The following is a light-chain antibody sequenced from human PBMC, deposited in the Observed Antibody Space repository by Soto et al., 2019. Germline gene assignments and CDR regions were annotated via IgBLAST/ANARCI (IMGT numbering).Light chain of an antibody. J-gene: IGKJ1*01. Sequence: DIVMTQSPDSLVVSLGERATINCKSSQSLLYGSTNKNYLAWYQQKPGQSPKLLIYWASTRESGVTDRFSGSGSGTDFTLTISSLQAEDVAVYYCQQYYGAWTFGQGTKVEIK. CDR2: WAS. CDR1: QSLLYGSTNKNY. CDR3: QQYYGAWT. V-gene: IGKV4-1*01.